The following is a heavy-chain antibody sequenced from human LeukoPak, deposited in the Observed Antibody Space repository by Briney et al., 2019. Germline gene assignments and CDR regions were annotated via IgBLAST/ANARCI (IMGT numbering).Heavy chain of an antibody. CDR1: GFTVSNNY. CDR2: IYSDGST. J-gene: IGHJ5*02. D-gene: IGHD3-10*01. Sequence: GESLRLSCVASGFTVSNNYMNWVRQAPGKGLEWVSVIYSDGSTYYAESVKGRFTISRDNSKNTLYLQMNSVRAEDTAVYYCARGVRFGGTKINWFDPWGQGTLVTVSS. V-gene: IGHV3-53*01. CDR3: ARGVRFGGTKINWFDP.